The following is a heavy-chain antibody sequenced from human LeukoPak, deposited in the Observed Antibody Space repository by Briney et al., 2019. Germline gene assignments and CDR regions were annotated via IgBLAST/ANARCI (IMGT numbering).Heavy chain of an antibody. D-gene: IGHD2/OR15-2a*01. CDR1: GFTFSSYA. Sequence: GGSLRLSCAASGFTFSSYAMSWVRQAPGKGLEWVSAISAGGGSTYSSDSVKGRFTISRDNSKNTLSLQMNGLRAEDTAVYYCAKARSLYGAFDIWGQGTIVTVSS. V-gene: IGHV3-23*01. J-gene: IGHJ3*02. CDR3: AKARSLYGAFDI. CDR2: ISAGGGST.